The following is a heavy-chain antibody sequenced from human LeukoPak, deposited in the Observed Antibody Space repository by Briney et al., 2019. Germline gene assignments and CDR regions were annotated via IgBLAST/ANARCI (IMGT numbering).Heavy chain of an antibody. CDR3: ARGGVGATRLDY. D-gene: IGHD1-26*01. Sequence: SETLSLTCSVSGGSTRSGRHHWAWVRQPPGKGLEFIGSLDESGRPYYNAPLKSRVTISEDSSGKQFSLNLSSVTAADTAVYYCARGGVGATRLDYWGQGTLVTVSS. CDR2: LDESGRP. J-gene: IGHJ4*02. V-gene: IGHV4-39*07. CDR1: GGSTRSGRHH.